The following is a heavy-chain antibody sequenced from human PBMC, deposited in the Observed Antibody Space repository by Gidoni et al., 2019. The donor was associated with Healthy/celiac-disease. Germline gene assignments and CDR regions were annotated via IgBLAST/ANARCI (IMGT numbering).Heavy chain of an antibody. CDR2: FYSGGST. J-gene: IGHJ3*02. CDR3: AREGEYCGGDCSTGAFDI. D-gene: IGHD2-21*02. V-gene: IGHV3-53*01. CDR1: GFTVSSTY. Sequence: EVQLVESGGGLIQPGGSLRLSCAASGFTVSSTYMSWVRQAPGKGLEWVSVFYSGGSTYYADSVKGRFTISRDNSKNTLYLQMNSMRAEDTAVYYCAREGEYCGGDCSTGAFDIWGQGTMVTVSS.